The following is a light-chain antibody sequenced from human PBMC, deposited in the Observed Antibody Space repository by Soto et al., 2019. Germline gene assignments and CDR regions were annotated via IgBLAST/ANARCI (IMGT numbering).Light chain of an antibody. CDR1: SSDVGSYNR. CDR3: SSYTSSSTVV. V-gene: IGLV2-18*02. CDR2: EVS. Sequence: QSALIQPPSVSGSPGQSVTISCTGTSSDVGSYNRVSWYQQPPGTAPKLMIYEVSNRPSGVPDRFSGSKSGNTASLTISGLQAEDEADYYCSSYTSSSTVVFGGGTKVTVL. J-gene: IGLJ2*01.